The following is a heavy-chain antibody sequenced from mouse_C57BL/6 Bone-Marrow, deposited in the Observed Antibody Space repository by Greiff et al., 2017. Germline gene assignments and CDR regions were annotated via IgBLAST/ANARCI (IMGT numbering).Heavy chain of an antibody. Sequence: EVQVVESGAELVRPGASVKLSCTASGFNIKDDYMHWVKQRPEQGLEWIGWIDPENGDTEYASKFQGKATITADTSSNTAYLQLSSLTSEDTAVYYCKGYARDYWGQGTSVTVSS. CDR3: KGYARDY. J-gene: IGHJ4*01. V-gene: IGHV14-4*01. CDR2: IDPENGDT. CDR1: GFNIKDDY.